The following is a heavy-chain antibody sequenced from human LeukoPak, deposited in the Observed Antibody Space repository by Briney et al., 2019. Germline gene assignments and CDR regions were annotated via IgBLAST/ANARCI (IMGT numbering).Heavy chain of an antibody. CDR2: IVPVFGTA. V-gene: IGHV1-69*05. D-gene: IGHD2-2*01. J-gene: IGHJ3*02. CDR3: ATDYCSSTSCYADAIPSAFDI. CDR1: GGTFTSYA. Sequence: ASVKVSCKASGGTFTSYAISWVRQAPGQGLEWMGRIVPVFGTANYAQKFQGRVTITTDESTSTAYMELSSLRSEDTAVYCCATDYCSSTSCYADAIPSAFDIWGQGTMVTVSS.